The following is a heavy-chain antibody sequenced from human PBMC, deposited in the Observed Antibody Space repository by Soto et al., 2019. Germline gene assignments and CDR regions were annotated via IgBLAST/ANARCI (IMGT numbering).Heavy chain of an antibody. Sequence: QVQLQESGPGLVKPSETLSLTCTVSGGSVSSGGYFWNWIRQPPGKGLEWIGYISYSGSTNFNASLKSRVTISLHTSKNQLSLNLSSVTAADTAVYYCARGVRSSDYWGQGTLVTVSS. V-gene: IGHV4-61*08. CDR3: ARGVRSSDY. CDR1: GGSVSSGGYF. CDR2: ISYSGST. D-gene: IGHD6-6*01. J-gene: IGHJ4*02.